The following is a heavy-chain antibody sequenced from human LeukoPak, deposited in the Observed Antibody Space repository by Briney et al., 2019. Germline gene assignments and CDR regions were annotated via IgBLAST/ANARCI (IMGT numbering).Heavy chain of an antibody. Sequence: SETLSLTCAVYGGSFSGYYWSWIRQPPGKGLEWIGEINHSGSTNYNPSLKSRVTISVDTSMNQFSLKLSSVTAADTAVYYCARGGDGNFDYWGQGTLVTVSS. CDR1: GGSFSGYY. D-gene: IGHD3-16*01. J-gene: IGHJ4*02. CDR3: ARGGDGNFDY. V-gene: IGHV4-34*01. CDR2: INHSGST.